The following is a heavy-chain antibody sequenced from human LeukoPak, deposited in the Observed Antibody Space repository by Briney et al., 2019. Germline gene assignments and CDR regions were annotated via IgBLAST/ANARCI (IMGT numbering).Heavy chain of an antibody. V-gene: IGHV3-73*01. J-gene: IGHJ4*02. CDR3: TSYQGGTSDY. Sequence: GGSLRLSCAASGFTFSSYSMNWVRQAPGKGLEWVGRIRSKANSYATAYAASVKGRFTISRDDSKNTAYLQMNSLKTEDTAVYYCTSYQGGTSDYWGQGTLVTVSS. D-gene: IGHD2-15*01. CDR2: IRSKANSYAT. CDR1: GFTFSSYS.